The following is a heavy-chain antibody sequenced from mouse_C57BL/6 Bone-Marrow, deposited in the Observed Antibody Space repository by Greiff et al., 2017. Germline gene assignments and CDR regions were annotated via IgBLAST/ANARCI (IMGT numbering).Heavy chain of an antibody. Sequence: EVQRVESGGDLVKPGGSLKLSCAASGFTFSSYGMSWVRQTPDQRLEWVATISSGGSYTYYPDSVKGRFTISRDNAKNTLYLQMSSLKSEDTATYYCAGSCSLPFDYWGQGTTLTVSS. CDR3: AGSCSLPFDY. J-gene: IGHJ2*01. V-gene: IGHV5-6*01. CDR1: GFTFSSYG. CDR2: ISSGGSYT.